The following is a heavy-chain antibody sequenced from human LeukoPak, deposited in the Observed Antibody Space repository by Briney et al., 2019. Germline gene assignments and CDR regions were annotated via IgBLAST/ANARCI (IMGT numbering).Heavy chain of an antibody. D-gene: IGHD2-2*01. CDR1: GYTLTTYD. CDR3: ARHPASHCSSTSCLDYYYGMDV. CDR2: INSNSLNT. Sequence: ASVKVSCTASGYTLTTYDIHWVRQASGHGLEWLGFINSNSLNTDYAPKFQGRVTMTRDISISTVYIEMTRLTSEDTAVYYCARHPASHCSSTSCLDYYYGMDVWGQGTTVTVSS. J-gene: IGHJ6*02. V-gene: IGHV1-8*01.